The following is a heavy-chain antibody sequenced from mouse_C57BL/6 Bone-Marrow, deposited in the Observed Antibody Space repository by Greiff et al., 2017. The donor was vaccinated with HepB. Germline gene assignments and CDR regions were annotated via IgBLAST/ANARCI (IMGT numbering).Heavy chain of an antibody. V-gene: IGHV1-64*01. CDR3: ARYSYGSSRDY. Sequence: QVQLQQSGAELVKPGASVKLSCKASGYTFTSYWMHWVKQRPGQGLEWIGMIHPNSGSTNYNEKFKSKATLTVDKSSSTAYMQLSSLTSEDSAVYYCARYSYGSSRDYWGQGTTLTVSS. D-gene: IGHD1-1*01. J-gene: IGHJ2*01. CDR2: IHPNSGST. CDR1: GYTFTSYW.